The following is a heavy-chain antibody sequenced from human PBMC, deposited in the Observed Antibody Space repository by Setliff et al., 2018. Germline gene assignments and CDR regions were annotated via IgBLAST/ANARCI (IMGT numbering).Heavy chain of an antibody. CDR1: GGSISSTHYY. Sequence: PSETLSLTCTVSGGSISSTHYYWGWIRQPPGKGLEWIGSIYYRGDTYYNPSLKSRVHMSVDTSKRQFSLRLSSVTAADTAVYFCARTEPGANQQNWLDPWGLGTLVTVSS. J-gene: IGHJ5*02. V-gene: IGHV4-39*07. CDR2: IYYRGDT. D-gene: IGHD7-27*01. CDR3: ARTEPGANQQNWLDP.